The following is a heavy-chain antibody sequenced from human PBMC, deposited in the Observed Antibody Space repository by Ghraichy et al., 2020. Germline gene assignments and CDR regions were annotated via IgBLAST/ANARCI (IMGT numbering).Heavy chain of an antibody. D-gene: IGHD4-17*01. CDR2: INHSGST. CDR1: GGSFSGYY. J-gene: IGHJ4*02. Sequence: SETLSLTCAVYGGSFSGYYWSWIRQPPGKGLEWIGEINHSGSTNYNPSLKSRVTISVDTSKNQFSLKLSSVTAADTAVYYCARGRPGDHNYWGQGTLVTVSS. CDR3: ARGRPGDHNY. V-gene: IGHV4-34*01.